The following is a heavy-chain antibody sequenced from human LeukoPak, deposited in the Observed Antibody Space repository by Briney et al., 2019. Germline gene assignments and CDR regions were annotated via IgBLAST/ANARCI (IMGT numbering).Heavy chain of an antibody. CDR2: INWNGGST. V-gene: IGHV3-20*04. D-gene: IGHD3-10*01. CDR1: GFTFDDYG. CDR3: ARRGVRGVITFDY. Sequence: GGSLRLSCAASGFTFDDYGRSWVRQAPGKGLEWVSGINWNGGSTGYADSVKGRFTISRDNDKNSLYLQMNSVRAEDTALYYCARRGVRGVITFDYWGQGTLVTVSS. J-gene: IGHJ4*02.